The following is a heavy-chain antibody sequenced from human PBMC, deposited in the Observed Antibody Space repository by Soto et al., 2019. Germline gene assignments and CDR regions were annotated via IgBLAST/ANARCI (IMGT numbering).Heavy chain of an antibody. CDR1: GFTFSSYS. Sequence: GSLRLSCAASGFTFSSYSMNWVRQAPGKGLEWVSSISSSSSYIYYADSVKGRFTISRDNAKNSLYLQMNSLRAEDTAVYYCARGDFWSDRYYYYYMDVWGKGTTVTVSS. J-gene: IGHJ6*03. CDR2: ISSSSSYI. V-gene: IGHV3-21*01. CDR3: ARGDFWSDRYYYYYMDV. D-gene: IGHD3-3*01.